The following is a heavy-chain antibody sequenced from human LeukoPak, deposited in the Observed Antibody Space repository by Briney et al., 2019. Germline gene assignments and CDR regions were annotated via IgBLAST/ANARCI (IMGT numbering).Heavy chain of an antibody. CDR3: ARSEEDRYYYGMDV. J-gene: IGHJ6*02. D-gene: IGHD2-15*01. CDR1: GGSISSYY. Sequence: PSETLSLTCTVSGGSISSYYWNWIRQPAGKGLEWIGRIYTSGSTNYNPSLKSRVTMSVDTSKNQFSLKLSSVTAADTAVYYCARSEEDRYYYGMDVWGQGTTVTVSS. V-gene: IGHV4-4*07. CDR2: IYTSGST.